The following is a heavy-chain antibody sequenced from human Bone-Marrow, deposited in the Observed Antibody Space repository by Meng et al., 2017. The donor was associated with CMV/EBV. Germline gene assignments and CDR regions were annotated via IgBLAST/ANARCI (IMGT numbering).Heavy chain of an antibody. CDR1: GFTFSSYA. CDR3: ARETAVAVADP. V-gene: IGHV3-30-3*01. J-gene: IGHJ5*02. Sequence: SLKISCAASGFTFSSYAMHWVRQAPGKGLEWVAVISYDGSNKYYADSVKGRFTISRDNAKNSLYLQMNSLRAEDTAVYYCARETAVAVADPWGQGTLVTVSS. D-gene: IGHD6-19*01. CDR2: ISYDGSNK.